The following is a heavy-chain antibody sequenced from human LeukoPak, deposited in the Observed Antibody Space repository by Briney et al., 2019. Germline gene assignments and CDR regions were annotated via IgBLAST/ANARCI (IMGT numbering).Heavy chain of an antibody. Sequence: SETLSLTCTVSGGSISSSSYYWGWIRQPPGKGLEWIGSIYYSGSTYYNPSLKSRVTISVDTSKNQFSLKLSSVTAADTAVYYCARAPMVRGRLIDYWGQGTLVTVSS. D-gene: IGHD3-10*01. CDR3: ARAPMVRGRLIDY. V-gene: IGHV4-39*07. CDR2: IYYSGST. CDR1: GGSISSSSYY. J-gene: IGHJ4*02.